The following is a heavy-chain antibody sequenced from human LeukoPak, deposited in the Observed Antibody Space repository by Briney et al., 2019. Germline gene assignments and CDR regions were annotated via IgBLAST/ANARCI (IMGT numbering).Heavy chain of an antibody. J-gene: IGHJ3*01. Sequence: GGSLRLSCAASGFTVSSNCMSWVRQAPGKGLEWVSVIYSGGSTYYADSVKGRFTISRHNSQNTLYLQMNSLRPEDTAVYYCAREYSSSRSDAFDVWGQGTMVSVSS. D-gene: IGHD6-13*01. CDR1: GFTVSSNC. CDR3: AREYSSSRSDAFDV. CDR2: IYSGGST. V-gene: IGHV3-53*04.